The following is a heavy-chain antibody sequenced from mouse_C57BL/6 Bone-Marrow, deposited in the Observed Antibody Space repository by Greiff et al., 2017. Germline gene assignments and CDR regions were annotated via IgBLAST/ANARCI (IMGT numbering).Heavy chain of an antibody. V-gene: IGHV1-72*01. Sequence: QVQLQQPGAELVKPGASVKLSCKASGYTFTSYWMHWVKQRPGRGLEWIGRIDPNSGGTKYNEKFKSKATLTVDKPSSPAYMQLSSLTSEDSAVYYCAREGYYGSSYVWYFDVWGTGTTVTVSS. D-gene: IGHD1-1*01. J-gene: IGHJ1*03. CDR3: AREGYYGSSYVWYFDV. CDR1: GYTFTSYW. CDR2: IDPNSGGT.